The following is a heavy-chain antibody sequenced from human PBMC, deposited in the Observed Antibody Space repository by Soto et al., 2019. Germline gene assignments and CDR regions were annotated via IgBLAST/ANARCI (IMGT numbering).Heavy chain of an antibody. D-gene: IGHD5-18*01. CDR3: AKPHLLMDTAMARDY. V-gene: IGHV3-23*01. J-gene: IGHJ4*02. Sequence: GGSLRLSCAASGFTFSSYAMSWVRQAPGKGLEWVSAISGSGGSTYYADSVKGRFTISRDNSKNTLYLQMNSLRAEDTAVYYCAKPHLLMDTAMARDYWGQGTLVTVSS. CDR1: GFTFSSYA. CDR2: ISGSGGST.